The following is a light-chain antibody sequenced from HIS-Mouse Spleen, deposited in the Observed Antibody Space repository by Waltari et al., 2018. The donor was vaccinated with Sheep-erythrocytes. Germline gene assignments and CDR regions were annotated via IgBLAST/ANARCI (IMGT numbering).Light chain of an antibody. V-gene: IGLV2-8*01. J-gene: IGLJ3*02. CDR2: EVS. CDR3: SSYAGSNNWV. CDR1: SSDVGGYNY. Sequence: QSALTQPPSASGSPGQSVTISFTGTSSDVGGYNYVSWYQQHPGKAPKLMIYEVSKRPSGVPDRFSGSKSGNTASLTVSGLQAEDEADYYCSSYAGSNNWVFGGGTK.